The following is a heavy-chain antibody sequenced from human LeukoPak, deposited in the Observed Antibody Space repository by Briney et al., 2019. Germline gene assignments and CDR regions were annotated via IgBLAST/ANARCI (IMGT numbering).Heavy chain of an antibody. CDR2: ISSSSSYI. D-gene: IGHD6-13*01. Sequence: GGSLRLSCAASGFTFSSYSMNWVRQAPGKGLEWVSSISSSSSYIYYADSVKGRFNISRDDAKNSLYLQMNSLRAEDTAVYYCARDLYSRASRFDPWGQGTLVTVSS. CDR1: GFTFSSYS. J-gene: IGHJ5*02. V-gene: IGHV3-21*01. CDR3: ARDLYSRASRFDP.